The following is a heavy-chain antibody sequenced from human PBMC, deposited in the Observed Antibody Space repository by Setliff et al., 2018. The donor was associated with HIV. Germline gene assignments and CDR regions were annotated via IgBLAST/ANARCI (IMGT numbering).Heavy chain of an antibody. CDR1: GFTVSSSY. V-gene: IGHV3-66*02. J-gene: IGHJ4*02. D-gene: IGHD6-25*01. CDR3: ARSRPYNSALDY. Sequence: GGSLRLSCEASGFTVSSSYMAWVRQAPGKGLGWVSTIYSDGSTYHRDSVKGRFPLSRDNSKNTVYLQVGSLRPDDTAMYYCARSRPYNSALDYWGQGTLVTVSS. CDR2: IYSDGST.